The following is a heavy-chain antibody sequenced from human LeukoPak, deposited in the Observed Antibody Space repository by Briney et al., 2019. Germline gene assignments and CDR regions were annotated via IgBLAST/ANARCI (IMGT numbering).Heavy chain of an antibody. CDR1: GGSISSGGYS. CDR3: ARGEQWRDGDYDY. Sequence: SETLSLTCAVSGGSISSGGYSWSWIRQPPGKGLEWIGYIYYSGSTYYNPSLKSRVTISVDTSKNQFSLKLSSVTAADTAVYYCARGEQWRDGDYDYWGQGTLVTVSS. V-gene: IGHV4-30-4*07. CDR2: IYYSGST. J-gene: IGHJ4*02. D-gene: IGHD6-19*01.